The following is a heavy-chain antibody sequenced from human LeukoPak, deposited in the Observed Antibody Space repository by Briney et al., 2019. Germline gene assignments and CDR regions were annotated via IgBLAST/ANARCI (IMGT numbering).Heavy chain of an antibody. Sequence: SETLSLTCTVSGGSISSYYWSWIRQPPGKGLEWIGYIYYSGSANYNPSLKSRATMSVDTSKNQFSLKLSSVTAADTAVYFCARGVATKHFDYWGQGTLVTVPS. CDR2: IYYSGSA. CDR3: ARGVATKHFDY. CDR1: GGSISSYY. J-gene: IGHJ4*02. D-gene: IGHD5-12*01. V-gene: IGHV4-59*01.